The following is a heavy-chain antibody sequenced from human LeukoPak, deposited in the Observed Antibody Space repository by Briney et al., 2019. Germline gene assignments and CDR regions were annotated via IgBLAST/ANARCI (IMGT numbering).Heavy chain of an antibody. CDR2: IYYSGST. Sequence: PSETLSLTCTVSGCSISSSSYYWGWIRQPPGKGLEWIGSIYYSGSTYYNPSLKSRVTISVDTSKNQFSLKLSSVTAADTAVYYCARDRRSRYCSSTRCYLGCFDPWGQGTLVTVSS. V-gene: IGHV4-39*07. CDR3: ARDRRSRYCSSTRCYLGCFDP. CDR1: GCSISSSSYY. D-gene: IGHD2-2*01. J-gene: IGHJ5*02.